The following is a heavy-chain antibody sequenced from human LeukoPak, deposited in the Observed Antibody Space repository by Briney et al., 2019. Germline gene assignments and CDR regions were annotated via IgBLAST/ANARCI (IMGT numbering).Heavy chain of an antibody. J-gene: IGHJ4*02. D-gene: IGHD1-1*01. CDR2: IYYSGST. V-gene: IGHV4-39*01. CDR3: ARARAGMVDY. Sequence: PSETLSLTCTVSGGSISSSSYYWGWIRQPPGKGLEWIGSIYYSGSTYYNPSLKSRVTISVDTSKNQFSLKLNSVTAADTAVYYCARARAGMVDYWGQGTLVTVSS. CDR1: GGSISSSSYY.